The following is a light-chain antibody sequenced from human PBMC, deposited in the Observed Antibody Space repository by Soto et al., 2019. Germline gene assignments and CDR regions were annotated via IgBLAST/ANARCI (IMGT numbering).Light chain of an antibody. CDR2: GAS. Sequence: ENVLTQSPGTLSLSPGERAPLSCRASQSVSSNYVAWYQQKPGQAPRLLVYGASGRATGIPDRFSGSGSGTDFTLTISRLEPEDFAVYYCQQYGSSRWTFGQGTKVDIK. V-gene: IGKV3-20*01. CDR1: QSVSSNY. CDR3: QQYGSSRWT. J-gene: IGKJ1*01.